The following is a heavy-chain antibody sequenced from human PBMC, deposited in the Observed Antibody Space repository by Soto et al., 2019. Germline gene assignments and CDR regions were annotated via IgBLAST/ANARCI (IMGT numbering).Heavy chain of an antibody. Sequence: GGSLRLSCAASGFTLSSYGMHWVRQAPGKGLEWVAVISYDGSNKYYADSVKGRFTISRDNSKNTLYLQMSSLRAEDTAVYYCAKDGHYDSSGYYYVPWFDPWGQGTLVTVSS. CDR2: ISYDGSNK. J-gene: IGHJ5*02. D-gene: IGHD3-22*01. V-gene: IGHV3-30*18. CDR3: AKDGHYDSSGYYYVPWFDP. CDR1: GFTLSSYG.